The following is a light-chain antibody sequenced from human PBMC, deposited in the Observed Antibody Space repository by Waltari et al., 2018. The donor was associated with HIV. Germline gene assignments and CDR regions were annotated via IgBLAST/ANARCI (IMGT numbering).Light chain of an antibody. Sequence: QSVLTQPPSASGTPGQRVTISCSGSSSNIGINYVYWYQQLPGTAPKLLIYRNNQRPSWVPDRFSGSKSGTSASLAISGLRSDDEGDYYCAAWDDSLSGVIFGGGTKLTVL. J-gene: IGLJ2*01. CDR2: RNN. CDR3: AAWDDSLSGVI. CDR1: SSNIGINY. V-gene: IGLV1-47*01.